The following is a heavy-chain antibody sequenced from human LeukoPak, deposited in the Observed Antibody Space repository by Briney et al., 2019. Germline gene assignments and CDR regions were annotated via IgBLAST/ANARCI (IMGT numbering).Heavy chain of an antibody. CDR2: INPNSGGT. D-gene: IGHD4-11*01. V-gene: IGHV1-2*02. CDR3: ARVLRLQYFDYYYYGMDV. Sequence: GASVKVSCKASGYTFTGYYMHWVRQAPGQGLEWMGWINPNSGGTNYAQKFQGRVTMTRDTSISTAYMELSRLRSDDTAVYYCARVLRLQYFDYYYYGMDVWGQGTMVTVSS. J-gene: IGHJ6*02. CDR1: GYTFTGYY.